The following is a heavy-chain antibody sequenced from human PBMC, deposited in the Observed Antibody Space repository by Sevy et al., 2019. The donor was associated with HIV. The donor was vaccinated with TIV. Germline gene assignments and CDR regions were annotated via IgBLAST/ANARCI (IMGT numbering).Heavy chain of an antibody. V-gene: IGHV1-3*01. CDR3: ARVSQLGPFDY. Sequence: ASVKVSCKASGYTFTSYAMHWVRQAPGQRLEWMGWINAGNGNTKYSQKFQVRVTITRDTSASTAYMELSSLRSEDTAVYYRARVSQLGPFDYWGQGTLVTVSS. D-gene: IGHD6-6*01. J-gene: IGHJ4*02. CDR2: INAGNGNT. CDR1: GYTFTSYA.